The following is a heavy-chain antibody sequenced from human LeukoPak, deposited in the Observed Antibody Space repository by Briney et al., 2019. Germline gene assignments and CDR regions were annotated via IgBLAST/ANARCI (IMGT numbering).Heavy chain of an antibody. J-gene: IGHJ4*02. Sequence: GGSLRLSCAASGFTFSSYEMNWVRQAPGKGLEWVSYISSSGSTIYYADSVKGRFTISRDNAKNSLYLQMNSLRAEDTAVYYCAMGIAVAGTSPSLVDYWGQGTRVTVSS. D-gene: IGHD6-19*01. V-gene: IGHV3-48*03. CDR2: ISSSGSTI. CDR1: GFTFSSYE. CDR3: AMGIAVAGTSPSLVDY.